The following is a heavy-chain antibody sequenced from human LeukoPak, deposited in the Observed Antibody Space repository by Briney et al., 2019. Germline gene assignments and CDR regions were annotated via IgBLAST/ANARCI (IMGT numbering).Heavy chain of an antibody. CDR1: GGSIGSDS. CDR2: IYYSGST. V-gene: IGHV4-59*01. J-gene: IGHJ4*02. D-gene: IGHD5-12*01. Sequence: PSETLSLTCTVSGGSIGSDSWSWIRRAPGKRLEWIGNIYYSGSTNYNPSLKSRDTISVDTSKNQFSLRLTSVTAADTAVYHCVRGANFWGQGILVTVSS. CDR3: VRGANF.